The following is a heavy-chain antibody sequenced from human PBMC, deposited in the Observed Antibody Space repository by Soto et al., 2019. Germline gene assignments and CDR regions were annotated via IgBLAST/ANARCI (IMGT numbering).Heavy chain of an antibody. CDR2: ISSSSSYI. V-gene: IGHV3-21*04. Sequence: PGGSLRLSCAASGFTFSSYSMSCVLRAPGEGLVGVSAISSSSSYIYYAASVTGRFTISSDNAKNPLYLQMNTLTAEDTAVYYCARGGGLLRLDYYYYGMDVWGQGTTVTVSS. CDR1: GFTFSSYS. D-gene: IGHD2-15*01. CDR3: ARGGGLLRLDYYYYGMDV. J-gene: IGHJ6*02.